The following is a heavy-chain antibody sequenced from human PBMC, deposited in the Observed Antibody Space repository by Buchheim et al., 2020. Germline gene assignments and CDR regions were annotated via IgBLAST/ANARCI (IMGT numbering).Heavy chain of an antibody. J-gene: IGHJ4*02. CDR3: ARGLGWTRGMVYRGYFDY. D-gene: IGHD2-8*01. CDR2: INHSGST. CDR1: GFTFSSYA. V-gene: IGHV4-34*01. Sequence: VQLLESGGGLVQPGGSLRLSCAASGFTFSSYAMSWIRQPPGKGLEWIGEINHSGSTNYNPSLKSRVTISVDTSKNQFSLKLSSVTAADTAVYYCARGLGWTRGMVYRGYFDYWGQGTL.